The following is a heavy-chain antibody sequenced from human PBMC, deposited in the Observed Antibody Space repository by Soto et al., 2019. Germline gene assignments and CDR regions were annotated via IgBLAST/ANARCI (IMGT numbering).Heavy chain of an antibody. CDR1: VCTFSSYA. CDR3: AKDSQIAAAGTSYYYYGMEV. CDR2: ISGSGGST. D-gene: IGHD6-13*01. J-gene: IGHJ6*01. Sequence: PVGSLRLSCASSVCTFSSYAMSCVRQSPGKWLEWVSAISGSGGSTYYADSVKGRFTISRDNSKNTLYLQMNSLRAEDKAVYYCAKDSQIAAAGTSYYYYGMEVWGQGTTVSVSS. V-gene: IGHV3-23*01.